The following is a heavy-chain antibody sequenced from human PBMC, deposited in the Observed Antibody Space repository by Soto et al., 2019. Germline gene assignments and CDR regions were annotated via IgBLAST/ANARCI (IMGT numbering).Heavy chain of an antibody. CDR3: ANDLLAAAFDY. CDR1: GFTFSSYA. J-gene: IGHJ4*02. V-gene: IGHV3-23*01. D-gene: IGHD6-13*01. Sequence: EVQLLESGGGLVQPGGSLRLSCAASGFTFSSYAMSWVRQAPGKGLEWVSAISGSGGSTYYADSVKGRFTISRENSKNTLNLKMNSLRAEDTAVYYCANDLLAAAFDYWGQGTLVTVSS. CDR2: ISGSGGST.